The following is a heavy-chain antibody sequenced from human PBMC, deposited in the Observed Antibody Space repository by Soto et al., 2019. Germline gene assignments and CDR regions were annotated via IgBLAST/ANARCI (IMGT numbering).Heavy chain of an antibody. CDR1: GGSVSSYY. V-gene: IGHV4-59*02. D-gene: IGHD1-20*01. J-gene: IGHJ5*02. Sequence: XGTLALTFTVSGGSVSSYYGSWIRQPPGKGLEWIGYIYYSGSTNYNPSLKSRVTISVDTSKNQFSLKLSSVTAADTAVYYCARDINWNPGWFDPWGQGTLVTSPQ. CDR2: IYYSGST. CDR3: ARDINWNPGWFDP.